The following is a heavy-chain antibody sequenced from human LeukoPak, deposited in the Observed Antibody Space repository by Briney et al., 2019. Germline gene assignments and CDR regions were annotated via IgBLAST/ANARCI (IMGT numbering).Heavy chain of an antibody. J-gene: IGHJ4*02. Sequence: ASVKVSCKASGYTFTPYGFNWVRQAPGQGLEWMGWISAYNGDTQYAQKLQGRVTMTTDTSTRTAYLELRSLSSDDTAVYYCARGHSESSLSFFDFWGQGTLVTVSS. V-gene: IGHV1-18*01. CDR1: GYTFTPYG. CDR3: ARGHSESSLSFFDF. D-gene: IGHD1-26*01. CDR2: ISAYNGDT.